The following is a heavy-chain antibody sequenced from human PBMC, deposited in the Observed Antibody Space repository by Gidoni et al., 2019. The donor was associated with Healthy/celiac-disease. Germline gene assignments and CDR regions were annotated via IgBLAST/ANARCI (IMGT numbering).Heavy chain of an antibody. J-gene: IGHJ6*02. CDR3: ARRAPKVYYYYYGMDV. CDR1: GGSFSGYY. V-gene: IGHV4-34*01. Sequence: QVQLQQWGTGLLKPSATLSLTCAVYGGSFSGYYWSWIRQPPGKGLEWIGEINHSGSTNYNPSLKSRVTISVDTSKNQFSLKLSSVTAADTAVYYCARRAPKVYYYYYGMDVWGQGTTVTVSS. CDR2: INHSGST.